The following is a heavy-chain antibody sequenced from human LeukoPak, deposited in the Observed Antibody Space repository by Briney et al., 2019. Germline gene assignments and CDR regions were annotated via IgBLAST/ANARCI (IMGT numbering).Heavy chain of an antibody. CDR2: IYHSGST. V-gene: IGHV4-38-2*01. CDR1: GYSIGSGYY. Sequence: SETLSLTCAVSGYSIGSGYYWGWIRQPPGKGLEWIGSIYHSGSTYYNPSLKSRVTISVDTSKNQFSLKLSSVTAADTAVYYCASGYGSGSYRYYYGMDVWGKGTTVTVSS. CDR3: ASGYGSGSYRYYYGMDV. D-gene: IGHD3-10*01. J-gene: IGHJ6*04.